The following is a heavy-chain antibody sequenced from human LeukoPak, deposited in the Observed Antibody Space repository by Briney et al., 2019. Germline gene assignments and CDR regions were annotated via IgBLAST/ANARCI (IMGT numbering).Heavy chain of an antibody. J-gene: IGHJ6*02. CDR2: ISAYNGNT. CDR1: GYTFTSYG. CDR3: ARYYSGWYNYYYYGMDV. Sequence: ASVKVSCMASGYTFTSYGISWVRQAPGQGLEWMGWISAYNGNTNYAQKLQGRVTMTTDTSTSTAYMELRSLRSDDTAVYYCARYYSGWYNYYYYGMDVWGQGTTVTVSS. V-gene: IGHV1-18*01. D-gene: IGHD6-19*01.